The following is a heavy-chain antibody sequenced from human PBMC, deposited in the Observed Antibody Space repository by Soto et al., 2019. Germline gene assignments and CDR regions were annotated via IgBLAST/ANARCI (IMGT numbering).Heavy chain of an antibody. D-gene: IGHD2-15*01. Sequence: SETLSLTCAVSGGSISSSNFYWGWFRQSPGKGLGWIGSIHYGGSTYYNPSLESRVTISVDTSKNQFSLSVSSVTAADTAVYYCAKDASCYSCGAWGQGTLVTVSS. V-gene: IGHV4-39*01. J-gene: IGHJ4*02. CDR3: AKDASCYSCGA. CDR1: GGSISSSNFY. CDR2: IHYGGST.